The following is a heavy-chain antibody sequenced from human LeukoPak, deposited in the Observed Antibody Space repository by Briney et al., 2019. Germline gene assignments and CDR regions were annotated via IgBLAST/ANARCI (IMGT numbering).Heavy chain of an antibody. Sequence: SETLSLTCTVSGGSISGYYWSWIRQPPGKGLEWIGYIYYSGSTNYNPSLKSRVTISVDTSKNQFSLRLSSVTAADTAVYYCARVRGGTNYYGMDVWGQGTTVTVSS. D-gene: IGHD2-15*01. V-gene: IGHV4-59*01. CDR2: IYYSGST. CDR1: GGSISGYY. J-gene: IGHJ6*02. CDR3: ARVRGGTNYYGMDV.